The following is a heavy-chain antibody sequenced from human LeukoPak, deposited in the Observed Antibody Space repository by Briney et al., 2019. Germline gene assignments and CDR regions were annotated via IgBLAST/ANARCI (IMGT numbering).Heavy chain of an antibody. CDR1: GFTFRSYS. CDR3: ASDVSYYDGSGPLFHY. CDR2: ISYDGSDR. J-gene: IGHJ4*02. V-gene: IGHV3-30-3*01. D-gene: IGHD3-22*01. Sequence: PGGSLRLSCAVSGFTFRSYSMHWVRQAPGEGLEWVAAISYDGSDRFYADSVKGRFTISRDNSKNTLYLHVNSLRPEDTALYYCASDVSYYDGSGPLFHYWGQGTLVTVSS.